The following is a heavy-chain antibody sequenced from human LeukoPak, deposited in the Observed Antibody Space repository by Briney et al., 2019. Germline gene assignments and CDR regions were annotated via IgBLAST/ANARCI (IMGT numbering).Heavy chain of an antibody. Sequence: PGGSLRLSCAASGFIFSSRWMSWVRQAPGKGLEWVANINQDGSENYYLDSVKGRFTISRDNAKNSLYLQMNSLRAEDTAVYYCARGPLGYCSVTSCSFDSWGQGTLVTVSS. CDR2: INQDGSEN. CDR3: ARGPLGYCSVTSCSFDS. CDR1: GFIFSSRW. V-gene: IGHV3-7*01. D-gene: IGHD2-2*01. J-gene: IGHJ4*02.